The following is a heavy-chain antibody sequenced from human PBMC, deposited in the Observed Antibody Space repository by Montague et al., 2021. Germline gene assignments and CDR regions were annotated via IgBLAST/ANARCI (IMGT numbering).Heavy chain of an antibody. CDR1: GFTFSNFW. V-gene: IGHV3-74*01. Sequence: SLRLSCAASGFTFSNFWMHWVRQAPGKGLVWVSRIVGAGYYKNYADSVQGRFTISRDNAENTLYLQMDGLGVGDTAVYYCVRDGDGFNFDYWGHGTLVTVSS. J-gene: IGHJ4*01. CDR2: IVGAGYYK. CDR3: VRDGDGFNFDY. D-gene: IGHD5-24*01.